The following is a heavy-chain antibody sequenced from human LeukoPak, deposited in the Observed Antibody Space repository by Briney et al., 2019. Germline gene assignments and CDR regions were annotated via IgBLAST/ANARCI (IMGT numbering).Heavy chain of an antibody. CDR2: IIPIFGTA. Sequence: SVTVSFKVSGGTFSSYAISWVRQAPGQGLEWMGGIIPIFGTANYAQKFQGRVTITSDESTSTAYMELSSLRSEDTAVYYCARALLRAAAFRDPSINYYWGQGTLVTVSS. J-gene: IGHJ4*02. CDR3: ARALLRAAAFRDPSINYY. CDR1: GGTFSSYA. D-gene: IGHD6-13*01. V-gene: IGHV1-69*13.